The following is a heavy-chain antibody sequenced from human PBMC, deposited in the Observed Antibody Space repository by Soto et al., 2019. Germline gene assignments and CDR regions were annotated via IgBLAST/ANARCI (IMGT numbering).Heavy chain of an antibody. Sequence: QITLKESGPTLVKPTQTLTLTCTFSGFSLTTRGKGVGWIRQPPGKALEWLALIYWDDDKRYRPSLKSRLTITKDTSNTQVVLTMTNMDPVDTADYYCAHRQVPTSAPEWFDTWGQGTLVTVSS. CDR1: GFSLTTRGKG. CDR2: IYWDDDK. D-gene: IGHD2-2*01. J-gene: IGHJ5*02. CDR3: AHRQVPTSAPEWFDT. V-gene: IGHV2-5*02.